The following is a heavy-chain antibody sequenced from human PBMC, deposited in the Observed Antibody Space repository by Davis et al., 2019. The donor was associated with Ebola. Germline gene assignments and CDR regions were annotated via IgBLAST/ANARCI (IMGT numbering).Heavy chain of an antibody. V-gene: IGHV1-69*04. D-gene: IGHD5-18*01. Sequence: SVKVSCKASGGTFSSYAISWVRQAPGQGLEWMGRIIPILGIANYAQKFQGRVTITADKSTSTAYMELSSLRSEDTAVYYCARDIVLMDTAMGIFDYWGQGTLVIVSS. CDR2: IIPILGIA. J-gene: IGHJ4*02. CDR3: ARDIVLMDTAMGIFDY. CDR1: GGTFSSYA.